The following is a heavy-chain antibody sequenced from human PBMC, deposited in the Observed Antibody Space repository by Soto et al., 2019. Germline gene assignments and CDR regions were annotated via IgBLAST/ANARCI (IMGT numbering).Heavy chain of an antibody. V-gene: IGHV1-3*01. D-gene: IGHD6-13*01. CDR1: GYTFTSYA. J-gene: IGHJ6*03. Sequence: ASVKVSCKASGYTFTSYAMHWVRQATGQGLEWMGWINAGNGNTKYSQKFQGRVTITRDTSASTAYMELSSLRSEATAVYYCARVGGETRIGSSCYLHYYHMAVCGKGTTVTVSS. CDR3: ARVGGETRIGSSCYLHYYHMAV. CDR2: INAGNGNT.